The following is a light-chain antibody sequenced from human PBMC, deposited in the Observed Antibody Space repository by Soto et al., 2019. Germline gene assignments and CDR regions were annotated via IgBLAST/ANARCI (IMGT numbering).Light chain of an antibody. CDR1: NIGRKS. J-gene: IGLJ1*01. CDR2: DDS. CDR3: HVWDSSSGHQV. V-gene: IGLV3-21*02. Sequence: SSALTQPPAVSVAPWQTASITFGGNNIGRKSVHWYQQKPGQPPVLVVSDDSDRPSGIPERFSGSNAGNTATLTISRVEAGAEADYYCHVWDSSSGHQVFGPGTKGTVL.